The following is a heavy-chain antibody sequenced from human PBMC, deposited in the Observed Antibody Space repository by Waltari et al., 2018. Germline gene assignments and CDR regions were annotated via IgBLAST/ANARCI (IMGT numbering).Heavy chain of an antibody. CDR1: GFTFSSFE. D-gene: IGHD2-21*02. CDR3: ARESPNCVGDCLDY. V-gene: IGHV3-48*03. CDR2: ITASGDTM. Sequence: EVQLVESGGGLVQPGGSLRLSCTTSGFTFSSFEMNWVRQAPGKGLEWVSYITASGDTMFYTESVKGRLTISRDNAKNALYLQMNSLRVEDTAVYYCARESPNCVGDCLDYWGQGTLVTVSS. J-gene: IGHJ4*02.